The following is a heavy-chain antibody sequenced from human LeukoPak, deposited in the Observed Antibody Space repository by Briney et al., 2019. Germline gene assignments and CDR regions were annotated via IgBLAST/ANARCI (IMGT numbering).Heavy chain of an antibody. V-gene: IGHV4-59*08. CDR1: GDSVSSYY. J-gene: IGHJ1*01. Sequence: SETLSLTCTVSGDSVSSYYWSWIRQPPGKRLEWIGYIYYSGSTNYNPSLRGRVTISVDTSKNQFSLKLSSVTAADTAVYYCATSPRGTEYFHHRGQGTLVTVSS. CDR2: IYYSGST. D-gene: IGHD3-10*01. CDR3: ATSPRGTEYFHH.